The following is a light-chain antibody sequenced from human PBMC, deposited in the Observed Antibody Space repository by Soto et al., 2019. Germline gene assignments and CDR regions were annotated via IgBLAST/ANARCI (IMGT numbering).Light chain of an antibody. CDR3: SAYGSSSPLYV. CDR1: SGSIASNY. CDR2: EDN. Sequence: NFMLTQPHSVSESPGKTVTISCTRSSGSIASNYVQWYQQRPGSAPTTVIYEDNQRPSGVPDRFSGSKSGNTASLTISGLQAEDEGDYYCSAYGSSSPLYVFGTGTKVTVL. J-gene: IGLJ1*01. V-gene: IGLV6-57*04.